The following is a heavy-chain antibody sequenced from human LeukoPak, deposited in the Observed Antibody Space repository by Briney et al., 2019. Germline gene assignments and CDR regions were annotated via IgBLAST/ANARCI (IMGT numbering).Heavy chain of an antibody. Sequence: SETLSLTCTVSGGSISSYYWSWIRQPPGKGLEWIGYIYYSGSTNYNPSLKSRVTISVDTSKNQFSLKLSSVTAADTAVYYCARLYCSSTSCYRRYGGGFFDYWGQGTLVTVSS. V-gene: IGHV4-59*08. J-gene: IGHJ4*02. CDR2: IYYSGST. D-gene: IGHD2-2*01. CDR1: GGSISSYY. CDR3: ARLYCSSTSCYRRYGGGFFDY.